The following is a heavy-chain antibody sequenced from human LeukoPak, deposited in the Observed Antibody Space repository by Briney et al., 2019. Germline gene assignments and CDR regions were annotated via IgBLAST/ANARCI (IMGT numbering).Heavy chain of an antibody. CDR3: ARPRSSYYYGSGSYYNY. D-gene: IGHD3-10*01. CDR2: ISYDGSNK. V-gene: IGHV3-30*04. CDR1: GFTFSSYS. J-gene: IGHJ4*02. Sequence: GGSLRLSCAASGFTFSSYSMHWVRQAPGKGLEWVAVISYDGSNKYYADSVKGRFTISRDNSKNTLYLQMNSLRAEDTAVYYCARPRSSYYYGSGSYYNYWGQGTLVTVSS.